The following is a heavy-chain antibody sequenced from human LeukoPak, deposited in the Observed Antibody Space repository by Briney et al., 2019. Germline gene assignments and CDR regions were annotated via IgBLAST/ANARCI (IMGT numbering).Heavy chain of an antibody. V-gene: IGHV1-69*06. Sequence: SVKVSCKASGGTFSSYAISWVRQAPGQGLEWMGGLIPIFGTANYAQKFQGRVTITADKSTSTAYMELRSLRSDDTAVYYCARLGYYYGSGSRESYGMDVWGQGTTVTVSS. D-gene: IGHD3-10*01. CDR2: LIPIFGTA. J-gene: IGHJ6*02. CDR1: GGTFSSYA. CDR3: ARLGYYYGSGSRESYGMDV.